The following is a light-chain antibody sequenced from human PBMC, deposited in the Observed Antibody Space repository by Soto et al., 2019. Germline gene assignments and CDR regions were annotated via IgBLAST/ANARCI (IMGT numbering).Light chain of an antibody. CDR1: SSDIGNYDF. J-gene: IGLJ2*01. CDR2: EVS. Sequence: QSALTQPASVSGSPGQSITISCTGTSSDIGNYDFVSWYQQVPGTAPKAMIYEVSSRPSGVSNRFSGSKSGNTASLTISGLHAEDEDYYYCSSYTTSTSFILFGGGTKLTVL. V-gene: IGLV2-14*01. CDR3: SSYTTSTSFIL.